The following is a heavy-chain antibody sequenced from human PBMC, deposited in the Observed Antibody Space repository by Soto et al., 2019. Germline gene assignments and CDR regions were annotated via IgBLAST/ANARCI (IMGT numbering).Heavy chain of an antibody. J-gene: IGHJ4*02. D-gene: IGHD1-26*01. CDR3: ARYSGSYWHYLDF. CDR1: GYSFASHW. CDR2: IYPGDSDT. Sequence: XESLKISCKCSGYSFASHWVALVRQMPEKGLEWIGTIYPGDSDTKYSSAFRGHVTISADTSVSTAYLQWRSLEATDSAIYYCARYSGSYWHYLDFWGQGTLVTV. V-gene: IGHV5-51*01.